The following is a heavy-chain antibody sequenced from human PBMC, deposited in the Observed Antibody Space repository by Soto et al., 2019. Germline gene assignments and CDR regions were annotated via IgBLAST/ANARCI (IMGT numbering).Heavy chain of an antibody. D-gene: IGHD3-9*01. CDR2: ISGSGGST. Sequence: GGSLRLSCAASGFTFSSYAMSWVRQAPGKGLEWVSAISGSGGSTYYADSVKGRFIISRDNSKNTLFLQMNSLRAEDTAVYYCAKDVHYDIVTGIEYFHHWAQGTLVTVSS. V-gene: IGHV3-23*01. J-gene: IGHJ1*01. CDR3: AKDVHYDIVTGIEYFHH. CDR1: GFTFSSYA.